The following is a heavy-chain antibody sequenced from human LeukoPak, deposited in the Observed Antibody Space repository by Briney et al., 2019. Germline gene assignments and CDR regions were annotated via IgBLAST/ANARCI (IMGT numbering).Heavy chain of an antibody. V-gene: IGHV1-3*01. Sequence: GASVKVSCKASGYTFTNYAMHWVRQAPGQRLEWMGWINAGNGNTKYSQKFQGRVTITRDSSASTAYMELSSLRSEDTAVYYRARCIAEYYFDYWGQGTLVTVSS. CDR2: INAGNGNT. CDR1: GYTFTNYA. D-gene: IGHD2-8*01. J-gene: IGHJ4*02. CDR3: ARCIAEYYFDY.